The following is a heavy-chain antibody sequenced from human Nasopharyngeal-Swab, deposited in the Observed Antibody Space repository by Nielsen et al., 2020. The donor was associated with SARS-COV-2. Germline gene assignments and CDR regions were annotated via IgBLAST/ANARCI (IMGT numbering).Heavy chain of an antibody. Sequence: SETLSLTCTVSGGSISSGGYYWSWIRQHPGKGLEWIGYIYYSGSTYYNPSLKSRVTISVDTSKNQFSLKLSSVTAADTAVYYCARSGFTYDFWSGYPDAFDIWGQGTMVTVSS. J-gene: IGHJ3*02. CDR1: GGSISSGGYY. D-gene: IGHD3-3*01. CDR3: ARSGFTYDFWSGYPDAFDI. CDR2: IYYSGST. V-gene: IGHV4-30-4*08.